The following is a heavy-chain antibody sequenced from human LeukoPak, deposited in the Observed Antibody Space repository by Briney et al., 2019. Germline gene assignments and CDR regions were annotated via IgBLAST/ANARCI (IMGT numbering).Heavy chain of an antibody. CDR1: GYTFTSYY. Sequence: ASVKVSCKASGYTFTSYYMHWVRQAPGQGLEWMGIINPSGGSTSYAQKFQGRVTITADETTSTAYMELSSLRSEDTAVYYCARDGYSYGYRYYYYGMDVWGQGTTVTVSS. CDR2: INPSGGST. J-gene: IGHJ6*02. V-gene: IGHV1-46*01. CDR3: ARDGYSYGYRYYYYGMDV. D-gene: IGHD5-18*01.